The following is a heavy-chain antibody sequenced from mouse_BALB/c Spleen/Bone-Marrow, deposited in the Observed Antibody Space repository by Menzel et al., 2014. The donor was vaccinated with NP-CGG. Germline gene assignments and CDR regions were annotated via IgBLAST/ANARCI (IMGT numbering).Heavy chain of an antibody. D-gene: IGHD2-14*01. V-gene: IGHV2-3*01. CDR2: IWGDENT. CDR3: AIYYRSSWFAY. CDR1: GFSLTSYG. J-gene: IGHJ3*01. Sequence: VQLVESGPGLVAPSQSLSITCTVSGFSLTSYGVSWVRQPPGKGLEWLGVIWGDENTNYHPALISRLSISKDNSKSQVFLKLNRLQTDDTATYYCAIYYRSSWFAYWGQGTLVTVSA.